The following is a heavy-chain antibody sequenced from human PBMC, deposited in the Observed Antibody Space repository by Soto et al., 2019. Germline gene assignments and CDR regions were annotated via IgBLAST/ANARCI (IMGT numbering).Heavy chain of an antibody. CDR1: GGSISSGDYY. CDR2: IYYSGTT. D-gene: IGHD6-6*01. V-gene: IGHV4-31*03. J-gene: IGHJ5*02. Sequence: SETLSLTCTVSGGSISSGDYYWSWIRQHPGKGLEWIGYIYYSGTTYYNPSLTSRVTISVDTSKNQFSLKLTSVTAADTAVYYCARGSFSSSSSWFDPWGQGTLVTVS. CDR3: ARGSFSSSSSWFDP.